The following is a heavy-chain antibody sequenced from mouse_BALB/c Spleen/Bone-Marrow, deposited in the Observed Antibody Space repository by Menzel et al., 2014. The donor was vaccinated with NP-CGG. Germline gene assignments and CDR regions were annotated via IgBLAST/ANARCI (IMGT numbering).Heavy chain of an antibody. CDR3: TRSYYRYDEEAWFAY. CDR2: ISSGGSYT. D-gene: IGHD2-14*01. J-gene: IGHJ3*01. CDR1: GFTFSSYT. V-gene: IGHV5-6-4*01. Sequence: EVMSVESGGGLVKPGGSLKLSCAASGFTFSSYTMSWVRQTPEKRLEWVATISSGGSYTYYPDSVKGRFTISRDNAKNTLYLQMSSLKSEDTAMYYCTRSYYRYDEEAWFAYWGQGTLVTVSA.